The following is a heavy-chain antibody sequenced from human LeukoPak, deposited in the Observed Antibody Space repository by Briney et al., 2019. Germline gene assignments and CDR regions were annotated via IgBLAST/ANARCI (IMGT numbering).Heavy chain of an antibody. J-gene: IGHJ1*01. CDR2: INHSGST. CDR3: ARGHQQQLVRYFQH. V-gene: IGHV4-34*01. Sequence: SETLSLTCAVYGGSFSGYYWSWIRQPPGKGLEWIGEINHSGSTNYNPSLKSRVTISVDTSKNQFSLKLSSVTAADTAVYYCARGHQQQLVRYFQHWGQGTLVTVSS. D-gene: IGHD6-13*01. CDR1: GGSFSGYY.